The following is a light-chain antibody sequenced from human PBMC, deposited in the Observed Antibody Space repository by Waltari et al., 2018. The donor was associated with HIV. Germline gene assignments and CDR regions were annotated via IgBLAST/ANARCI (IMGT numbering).Light chain of an antibody. Sequence: IVLTQSPGTLSLSPGERATLSCRARQSVDNSYLAWYQQRPGQAPRLLIYGASNRATGIPDRFSGSGSGTSFTLTINRLEPEDFAVYFCQQYGNSLTFGDGTKVEI. CDR2: GAS. CDR1: QSVDNSY. CDR3: QQYGNSLT. V-gene: IGKV3-20*01. J-gene: IGKJ4*01.